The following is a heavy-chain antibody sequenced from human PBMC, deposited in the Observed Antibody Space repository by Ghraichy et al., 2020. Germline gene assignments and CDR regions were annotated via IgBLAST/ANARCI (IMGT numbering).Heavy chain of an antibody. J-gene: IGHJ4*02. V-gene: IGHV3-11*05. CDR3: AGDGKDGYRPLEY. Sequence: GGSLRLSCAGSGFTFSDYHMSWIRQAPGKGLEWVAYIHSDSSSPNYADSVRGRFTVSRDNAKNSLYRQMNSLRAEDTAVYYCAGDGKDGYRPLEYWGQGTLVTVAS. CDR1: GFTFSDYH. D-gene: IGHD5-24*01. CDR2: IHSDSSSP.